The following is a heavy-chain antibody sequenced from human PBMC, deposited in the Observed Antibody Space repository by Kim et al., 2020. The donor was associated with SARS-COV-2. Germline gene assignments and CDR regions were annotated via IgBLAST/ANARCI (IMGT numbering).Heavy chain of an antibody. V-gene: IGHV3-11*06. J-gene: IGHJ4*02. CDR1: GFIFSDNY. CDR3: VRDRDGYHSFDS. CDR2: ISSSGHT. Sequence: GWSLRLSCAASGFIFSDNYMTWIRQAPGQGLEWLSDISSSGHTSYTDSVKDRFTISRDNIKKSLYLEMNNLRVEDTAVYYCVRDRDGYHSFDSWGQGTLVTVSS. D-gene: IGHD5-12*01.